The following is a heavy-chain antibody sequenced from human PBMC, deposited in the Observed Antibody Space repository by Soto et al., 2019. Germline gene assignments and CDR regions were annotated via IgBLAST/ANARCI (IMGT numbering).Heavy chain of an antibody. CDR3: ASLYCSSTSCPNWFDP. D-gene: IGHD2-2*01. CDR2: IYYSGST. V-gene: IGHV4-31*03. CDR1: GGSISSGGYY. J-gene: IGHJ5*02. Sequence: QVQLQESGPGLVKPSQTLSLTCTVSGGSISSGGYYWSWIRQHPGKGLEWFGYIYYSGSTYYNPSLKSRVTISVDTSKNQFSLKLSSVTAADTAVYYCASLYCSSTSCPNWFDPWGQGTLVTVSS.